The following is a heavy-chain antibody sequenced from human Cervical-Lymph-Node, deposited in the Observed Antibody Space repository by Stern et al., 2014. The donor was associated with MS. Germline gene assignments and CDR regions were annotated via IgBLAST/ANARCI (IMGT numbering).Heavy chain of an antibody. Sequence: QVQLVESGGGLVKPGGSLRLSCRVSGSNFTDYYINWIRQAPGKGLEWISYIDSGGTAIFYADSVKGRFTISRDKTKNSVYLDMNSLRVDDTAKYYCSTFVFYWGQGTLVTVSS. CDR1: GSNFTDYY. CDR2: IDSGGTAI. J-gene: IGHJ4*02. CDR3: STFVFY. D-gene: IGHD3-16*01. V-gene: IGHV3-11*01.